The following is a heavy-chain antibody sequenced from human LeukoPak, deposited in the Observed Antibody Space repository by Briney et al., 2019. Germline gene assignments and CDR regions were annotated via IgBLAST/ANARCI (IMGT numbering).Heavy chain of an antibody. CDR2: FYYSGST. Sequence: SETLSLTCTVSGGSISSYYWSWIRQPPGKGLEWIGYFYYSGSTYYNPSLKSRLTISVDTSKNQFSLKLSSVTAADTAVYYCARVITVGANNWFDPWGQGTPVTVSS. D-gene: IGHD1-26*01. CDR3: ARVITVGANNWFDP. V-gene: IGHV4-59*01. CDR1: GGSISSYY. J-gene: IGHJ5*02.